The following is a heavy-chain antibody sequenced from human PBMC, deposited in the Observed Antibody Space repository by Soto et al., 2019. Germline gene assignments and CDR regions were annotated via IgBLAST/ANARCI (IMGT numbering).Heavy chain of an antibody. CDR2: VRSKAYGGTT. CDR3: TSQTGDYYGSGSLDYYYGMDV. D-gene: IGHD3-10*01. Sequence: GGSLRLSCTASGFTFGDYAMSWFRQAPGKGLEGVGFVRSKAYGGTTEYAASVKGRFTISRDDSKSIAYLQMNSLKTEDTAVYYCTSQTGDYYGSGSLDYYYGMDVWGQGTTVTVSS. V-gene: IGHV3-49*03. CDR1: GFTFGDYA. J-gene: IGHJ6*02.